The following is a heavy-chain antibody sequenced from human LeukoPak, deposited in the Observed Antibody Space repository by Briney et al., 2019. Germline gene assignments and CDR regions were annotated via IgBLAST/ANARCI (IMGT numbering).Heavy chain of an antibody. J-gene: IGHJ4*02. V-gene: IGHV4-59*08. D-gene: IGHD6-19*01. CDR3: ARGDQNYMTWLGGFDY. Sequence: SGTLSLTCTVSDGSISSYYWSWIRQSPGKGLEWTGYIYYSGSTNFNPSLKSRVTISVDTSKSQFSLKLSSVTAADTAVYYCARGDQNYMTWLGGFDYWGQGTLVTVSS. CDR1: DGSISSYY. CDR2: IYYSGST.